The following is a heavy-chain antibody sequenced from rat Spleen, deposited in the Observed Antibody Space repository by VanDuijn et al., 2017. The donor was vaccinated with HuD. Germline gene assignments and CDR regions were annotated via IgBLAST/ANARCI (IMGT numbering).Heavy chain of an antibody. CDR3: ARETGYNSYFDY. J-gene: IGHJ2*01. CDR2: ISPSGGST. Sequence: EVQLVESGGGLVQPGRSLKLSCAASGFTFSDYNMAWVRQAPKKGLEWVASISPSGGSTYYRDSVKGRFTISRDNAKNTLYLQMDSLRSEDTATYYCARETGYNSYFDYWGQGVMVTVSS. CDR1: GFTFSDYN. D-gene: IGHD1-4*01. V-gene: IGHV5S23*01.